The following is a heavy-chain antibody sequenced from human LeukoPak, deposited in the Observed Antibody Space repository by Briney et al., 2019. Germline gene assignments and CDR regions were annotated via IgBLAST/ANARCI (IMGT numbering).Heavy chain of an antibody. CDR1: GGSISSYY. D-gene: IGHD1-14*01. CDR2: IYYSGST. V-gene: IGHV4-59*12. CDR3: TRDSELRWFYS. Sequence: SETLSLTCTVSGGSISSYYWSWIRQPPGKGLEWIGYIYYSGSTNYNPSLKSRVTISVDTSKNQFSLKLSSVTAADTAVYYCTRDSELRWFYSWGQGTLVTVSS. J-gene: IGHJ5*01.